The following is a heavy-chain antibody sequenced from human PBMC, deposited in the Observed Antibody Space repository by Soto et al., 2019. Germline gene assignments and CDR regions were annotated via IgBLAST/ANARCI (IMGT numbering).Heavy chain of an antibody. Sequence: QLQLQESGSGLVNPSQTLSLTCAVSGGSISSGDYSWSWIRQPPGKGLEWIGYIYHSGGTSYNPSLKSRVTISVDRSKKQFSLKLTSVTAADTAVYYCARGGATSLGYYYYGIDVWGQGATVTVSS. CDR2: IYHSGGT. D-gene: IGHD5-12*01. V-gene: IGHV4-30-2*01. CDR1: GGSISSGDYS. J-gene: IGHJ6*02. CDR3: ARGGATSLGYYYYGIDV.